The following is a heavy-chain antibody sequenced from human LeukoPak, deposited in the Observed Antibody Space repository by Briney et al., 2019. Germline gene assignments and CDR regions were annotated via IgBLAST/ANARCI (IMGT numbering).Heavy chain of an antibody. V-gene: IGHV3-21*06. CDR1: GFIFSRYS. D-gene: IGHD2-2*01. CDR2: IGGTSRSI. J-gene: IGHJ5*02. CDR3: VGEGIVEPAATEGFDA. Sequence: GGSLRLSCATSGFIFSRYSMNWVRQVPGKGLEWVSSIGGTSRSIYHADSVKGRFTISRDNAKNSLFLQMNSLRGEDTAVYYYVGEGIVEPAATEGFDAWGQGTLVTVSS.